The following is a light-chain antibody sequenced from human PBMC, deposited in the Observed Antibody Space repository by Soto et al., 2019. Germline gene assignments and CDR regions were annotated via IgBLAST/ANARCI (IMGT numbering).Light chain of an antibody. CDR3: QQYNNWWT. CDR1: HSVNSN. CDR2: GAS. V-gene: IGKV3-15*01. J-gene: IGKJ1*01. Sequence: EIVMTQSPATLSVSPGERATLSCRASHSVNSNLAWYQQRPGQAPRLLISGASTRATGVPARFSGSGSETEFTLTISSLQSEDSAVYYCQQYNNWWTFGQGTKVEIQ.